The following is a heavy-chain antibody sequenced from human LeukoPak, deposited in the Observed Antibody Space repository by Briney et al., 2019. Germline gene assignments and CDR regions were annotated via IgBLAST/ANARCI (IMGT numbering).Heavy chain of an antibody. J-gene: IGHJ6*03. Sequence: ASVKVSCKASGYTFTSYGISWVRQAPGQGLEWMGWISAYNGNTNYAQKPQGRVTMTTDTSTSTAYMELRSLRSDDTAVYYCARIGSSSWYQNYYYMHVWGKGTTVTVSS. CDR1: GYTFTSYG. CDR3: ARIGSSSWYQNYYYMHV. V-gene: IGHV1-18*01. CDR2: ISAYNGNT. D-gene: IGHD6-13*01.